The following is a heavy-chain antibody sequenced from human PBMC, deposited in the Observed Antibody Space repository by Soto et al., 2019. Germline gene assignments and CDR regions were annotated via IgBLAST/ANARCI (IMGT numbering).Heavy chain of an antibody. CDR3: AKGRYDFWSTYYFAS. CDR1: GLNFDDFA. V-gene: IGHV3-9*01. CDR2: ITWNSRVL. D-gene: IGHD3-3*01. J-gene: IGHJ4*02. Sequence: GGSLRLSCVGTGLNFDDFAMHWVRQAPGKGLEWVSGITWNSRVLAYADSVKGRFTISRDNARNSLYLQMDSLRDEDTALYYCAKGRYDFWSTYYFASWGQGTLVTVYS.